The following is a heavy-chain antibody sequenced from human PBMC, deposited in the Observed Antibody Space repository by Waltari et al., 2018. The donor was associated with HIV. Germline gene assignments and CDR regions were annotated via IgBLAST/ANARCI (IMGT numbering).Heavy chain of an antibody. D-gene: IGHD2-15*01. CDR1: GYTFTGYY. J-gene: IGHJ4*02. CDR3: AREGGYGNNGYFDY. CDR2: INPNRGGT. Sequence: QVQLVQSGAEVKKPGASVKVSCKASGYTFTGYYMHWVRQAPGQGLEWMGWINPNRGGTNYAQKFQGRVTMTRDTSISTAYMELSRLRSDDTAVYYCAREGGYGNNGYFDYWGQGTLVTVSS. V-gene: IGHV1-2*02.